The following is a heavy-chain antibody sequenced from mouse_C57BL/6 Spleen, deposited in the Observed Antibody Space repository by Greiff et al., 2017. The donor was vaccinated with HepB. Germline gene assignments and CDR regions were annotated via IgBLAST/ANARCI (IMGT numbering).Heavy chain of an antibody. D-gene: IGHD1-1*01. CDR3: AIPLTTVVATYYAMDY. V-gene: IGHV1-26*01. CDR1: GYTFTDYY. J-gene: IGHJ4*01. CDR2: INPNNGGT. Sequence: EVQLQQSGPELVKPGASVKISCKASGYTFTDYYMNWVKQSHGKSLEWIGDINPNNGGTSYNQKFKGKATLTVDKSSSTAYMELRSLTSEDSAVYYCAIPLTTVVATYYAMDYWGQGTSVTVSS.